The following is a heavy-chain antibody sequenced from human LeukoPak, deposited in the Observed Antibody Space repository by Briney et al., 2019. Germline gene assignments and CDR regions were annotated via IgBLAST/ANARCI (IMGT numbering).Heavy chain of an antibody. CDR2: IYTSGST. Sequence: SQTLSLTCTVSGGSISSGSYYWSWIQQPAGKGLEWIGRIYTSGSTNYNPSLKSRVTMSVDTSKNQFSLKLSSVTAADTAVYYCARQGTVATTYFDYWGQGTLVTVSS. CDR1: GGSISSGSYY. CDR3: ARQGTVATTYFDY. V-gene: IGHV4-61*02. D-gene: IGHD5-12*01. J-gene: IGHJ4*02.